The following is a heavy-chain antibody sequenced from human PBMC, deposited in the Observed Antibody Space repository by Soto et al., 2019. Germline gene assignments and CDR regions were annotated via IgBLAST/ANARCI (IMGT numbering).Heavy chain of an antibody. D-gene: IGHD3-3*01. CDR2: INHSGST. CDR1: GGSFSGYY. J-gene: IGHJ6*03. CDR3: ARAFTILYYYMDV. Sequence: SDTLSVTCAVYGGSFSGYYWSWIRQPPGKGLEWIGEINHSGSTNYNPSLKSRVTISVDTSKNQFSLKLSSVTAADTAVYYCARAFTILYYYMDVWGKGTTVTASS. V-gene: IGHV4-34*01.